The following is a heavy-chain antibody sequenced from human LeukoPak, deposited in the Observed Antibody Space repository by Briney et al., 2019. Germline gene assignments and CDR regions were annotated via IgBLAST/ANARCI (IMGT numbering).Heavy chain of an antibody. Sequence: SETLSLTCTVSGGSISSYYWSWIRQPPGKGLEWIGYIYYSGSTNYNHSLKSRVTISVDTSKNQFSLKLSSVTAADTAVYYCAREKIREGSSWYGVVGGFDYWGQGTLVTVSS. CDR2: IYYSGST. V-gene: IGHV4-59*01. CDR1: GGSISSYY. J-gene: IGHJ4*02. D-gene: IGHD6-13*01. CDR3: AREKIREGSSWYGVVGGFDY.